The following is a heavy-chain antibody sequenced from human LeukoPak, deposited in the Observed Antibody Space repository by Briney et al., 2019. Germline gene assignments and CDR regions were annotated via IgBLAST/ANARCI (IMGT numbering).Heavy chain of an antibody. V-gene: IGHV3-53*04. Sequence: GGSLRLSCAASGFTVSSNYMSWVRQAPGKGPEWVSVIYSGGSTYYADSVKGRFTISRHNSKNTLYLQMNSLRAEDTAVYYCARGVRYYDSSGYPILYWGQGTLVTVSS. D-gene: IGHD3-22*01. CDR3: ARGVRYYDSSGYPILY. J-gene: IGHJ4*02. CDR2: IYSGGST. CDR1: GFTVSSNY.